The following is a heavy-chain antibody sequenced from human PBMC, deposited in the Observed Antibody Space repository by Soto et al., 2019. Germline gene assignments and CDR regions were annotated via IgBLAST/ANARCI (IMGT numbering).Heavy chain of an antibody. CDR3: ARGITMVRGGGEMGYYYYYMDV. Sequence: SETLSLTCTVSGGSISSYYWSWIRQPPGKGLEWIGYIYYSGSTNYNPSLKSRVTISVDTSKNQFSLKLSSVTAADTAVYYCARGITMVRGGGEMGYYYYYMDVWGKGTTVTVSS. CDR2: IYYSGST. V-gene: IGHV4-59*01. CDR1: GGSISSYY. J-gene: IGHJ6*03. D-gene: IGHD3-10*01.